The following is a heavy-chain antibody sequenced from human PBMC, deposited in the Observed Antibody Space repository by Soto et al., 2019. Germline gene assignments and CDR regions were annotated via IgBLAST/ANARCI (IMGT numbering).Heavy chain of an antibody. D-gene: IGHD6-13*01. V-gene: IGHV4-61*01. CDR1: GGSVSSGSYY. CDR3: ASTRAAADEYWFDP. Sequence: PSETLSLTCTVSGGSVSSGSYYWSWIRQPPGKGLEWIGYIYYSGSTNYNPSLRSRVTISVDTSKNQFSLKLSSVTAADTAVYYCASTRAAADEYWFDPWGQGTLVTVSS. J-gene: IGHJ5*02. CDR2: IYYSGST.